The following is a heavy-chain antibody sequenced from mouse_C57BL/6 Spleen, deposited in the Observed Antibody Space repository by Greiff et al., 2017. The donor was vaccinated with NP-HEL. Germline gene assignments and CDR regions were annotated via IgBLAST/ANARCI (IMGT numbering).Heavy chain of an antibody. D-gene: IGHD2-3*01. CDR2: IRNKANGYTT. V-gene: IGHV7-3*01. CDR3: ARSLDGYYLYYYSMDY. J-gene: IGHJ4*01. CDR1: GFTFTDYY. Sequence: EVQLVESGGGLVQPGGSLSLSCAASGFTFTDYYMSWVRQPPGKALEWLGFIRNKANGYTTEYSASVKGRFTISRDTSQSILYLQMNALRAKDSATYYCARSLDGYYLYYYSMDYWGQGTSVTVSS.